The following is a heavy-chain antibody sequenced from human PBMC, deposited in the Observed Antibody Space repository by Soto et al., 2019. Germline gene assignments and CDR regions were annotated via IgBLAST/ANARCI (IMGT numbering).Heavy chain of an antibody. D-gene: IGHD3-10*01. CDR2: IYWVDDK. V-gene: IGHV2-5*02. J-gene: IGHJ5*02. CDR1: GFSLSTTGVG. Sequence: QITLKESGPTLVRPTQTLTLTCTFSGFSLSTTGVGVGWIRQPPGKALQWLALIYWVDDKRYSPSLKSSLTRTKNTSKNELILTMPNLAPVDTATYYCAQRLLDYGLWLERAHFFGPWGQGTLVTVSS. CDR3: AQRLLDYGLWLERAHFFGP.